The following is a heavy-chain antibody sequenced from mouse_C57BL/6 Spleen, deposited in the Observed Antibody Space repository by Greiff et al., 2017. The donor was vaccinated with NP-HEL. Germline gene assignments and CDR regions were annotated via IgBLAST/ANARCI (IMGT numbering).Heavy chain of an antibody. D-gene: IGHD2-5*01. CDR3: AGFYYSNYGGYFDV. V-gene: IGHV1-39*01. CDR2: INPNYGTT. Sequence: VQLQQSEPELVKPGASVKISCKASGYSFTDYNMNWVKQSNGKSLEWIGVINPNYGTTSYNQKFKGKATLTVDQSSSTAYMQLNSLTSEDSAVYYCAGFYYSNYGGYFDVWGTGTTVTVSS. CDR1: GYSFTDYN. J-gene: IGHJ1*03.